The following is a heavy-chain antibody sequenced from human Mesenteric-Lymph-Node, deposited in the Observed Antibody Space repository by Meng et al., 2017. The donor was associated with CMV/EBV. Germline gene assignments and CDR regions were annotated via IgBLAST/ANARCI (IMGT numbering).Heavy chain of an antibody. CDR1: GLTFSSYS. D-gene: IGHD2-2*01. CDR2: ISSSSSTI. J-gene: IGHJ4*02. V-gene: IGHV3-48*04. Sequence: GESLKISCAASGLTFSSYSMNWVRQAPGKGLEWVSYISSSSSTIYYADSVKGRFTISRDNAKNSLYLQMNSLRAEDTAVYYCARGGYCSSSTCYGLPDDYWGQGTLVTVS. CDR3: ARGGYCSSSTCYGLPDDY.